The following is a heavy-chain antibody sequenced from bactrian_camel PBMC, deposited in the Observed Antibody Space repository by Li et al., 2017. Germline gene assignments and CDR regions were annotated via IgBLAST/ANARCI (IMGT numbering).Heavy chain of an antibody. V-gene: IGHV3S53*01. CDR1: SSVYC. CDR3: AARSVGWCPLFEHWLGKRAYTPGGYFAN. CDR2: IDTDGGT. Sequence: HVQLVESGGGEVQAGGSLKLTCVTSSSVYCVGWFRHPPGKREMREAVATIDTDGGTFYAASVKGRFTISRDSAKNILYLQMHSLKPEDTAMYYCAARSVGWCPLFEHWLGKRAYTPGGYFANWGQGTQVTVS. D-gene: IGHD1*01. J-gene: IGHJ6*01.